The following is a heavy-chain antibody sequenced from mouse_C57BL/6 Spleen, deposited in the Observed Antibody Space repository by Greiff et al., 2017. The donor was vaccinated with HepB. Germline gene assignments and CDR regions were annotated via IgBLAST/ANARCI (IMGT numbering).Heavy chain of an antibody. CDR1: GYTFTSYW. CDR2: IDPNSGGT. CDR3: ARSTVVDDWYFDV. J-gene: IGHJ1*03. V-gene: IGHV1-72*01. Sequence: QVQLKQPGAELVKPGASVKLSCKASGYTFTSYWMHWVKQRPGRGLEWIGRIDPNSGGTKYNEKFKSKATLTVDKPSSTAYMQLSSLTSEDSAVYYCARSTVVDDWYFDVWGTGTTVTVSS. D-gene: IGHD1-1*01.